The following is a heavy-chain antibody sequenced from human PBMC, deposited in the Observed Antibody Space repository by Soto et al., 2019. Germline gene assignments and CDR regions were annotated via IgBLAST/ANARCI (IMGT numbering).Heavy chain of an antibody. CDR2: IRSKANSYAT. D-gene: IGHD2-15*01. V-gene: IGHV3-73*01. CDR1: GFTFSGSA. CDR3: TRFGYCSGGSCYHTGDYFDY. J-gene: IGHJ4*02. Sequence: PGGSLRLSCAASGFTFSGSAMHWVRQASGKGLEWVGRIRSKANSYATAYAASVKGRFTISRDDSKSTAYLQMNSLKTEDTAVYYCTRFGYCSGGSCYHTGDYFDYWGQGTLVTVSS.